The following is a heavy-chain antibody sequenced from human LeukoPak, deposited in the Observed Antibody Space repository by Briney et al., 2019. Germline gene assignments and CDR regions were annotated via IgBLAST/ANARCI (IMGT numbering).Heavy chain of an antibody. CDR1: GYTLTELS. D-gene: IGHD6-19*01. J-gene: IGHJ5*02. Sequence: ASVKVSCKVSGYTLTELSMHWVRQAPGKGLEWMGGFDPEDGETIHAQKFQGRVTMTEDTSTDTAYMELSSLRSEDTAVYYCATSSRYSSGWLPNWFDPWGQGTLVTVSS. CDR2: FDPEDGET. V-gene: IGHV1-24*01. CDR3: ATSSRYSSGWLPNWFDP.